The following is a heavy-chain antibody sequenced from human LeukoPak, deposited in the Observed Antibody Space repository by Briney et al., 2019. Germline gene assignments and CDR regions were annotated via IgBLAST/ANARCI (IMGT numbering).Heavy chain of an antibody. CDR3: SRDGAGSDESAFDV. J-gene: IGHJ3*01. V-gene: IGHV3-72*01. Sequence: GGSLRLSCAASGFTFSDYILYWVRQAPGKGLGLIGRIRRGPQRYTTDYAASVKGRFTISRDDSKNSLYLHLNSLKTEDTAVYHCSRDGAGSDESAFDVWGQETMVTVSS. CDR2: IRRGPQRYTT. CDR1: GFTFSDYI. D-gene: IGHD3-16*01.